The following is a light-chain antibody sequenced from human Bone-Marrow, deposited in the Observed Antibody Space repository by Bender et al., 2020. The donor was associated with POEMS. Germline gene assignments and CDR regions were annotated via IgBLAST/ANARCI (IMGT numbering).Light chain of an antibody. CDR2: EGT. J-gene: IGLJ1*01. CDR1: SSDVGGYNV. CDR3: CSYAGRSTYV. V-gene: IGLV2-23*01. Sequence: QSALTQPASVSGSPGQSITISCTGTSSDVGGYNVVSWYQQNPGKAPEVIIYEGTKRPTGVSNRFSGSKSGNTASLTISGLQAEDEADYYCCSYAGRSTYVFGTGTKVTVL.